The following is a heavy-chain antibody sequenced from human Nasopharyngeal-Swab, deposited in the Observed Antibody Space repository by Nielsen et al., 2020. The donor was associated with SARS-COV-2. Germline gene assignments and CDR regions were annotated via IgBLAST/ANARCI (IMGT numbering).Heavy chain of an antibody. D-gene: IGHD3-22*01. Sequence: SETLSLTCTVSGGSISSGGYYWSWIRQHLGKGLEWIGYIYYSGSTYYNPSLKSRVTISVDTSKNQFSLKLSSVTAADTAVYYCARARITMIVVVGAFDIWGQGTMVTVSS. CDR1: GGSISSGGYY. J-gene: IGHJ3*02. CDR3: ARARITMIVVVGAFDI. CDR2: IYYSGST. V-gene: IGHV4-31*03.